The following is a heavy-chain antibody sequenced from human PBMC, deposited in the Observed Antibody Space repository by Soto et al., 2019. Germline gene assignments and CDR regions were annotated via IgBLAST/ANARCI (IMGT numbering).Heavy chain of an antibody. CDR1: GYTFTSYD. V-gene: IGHV1-8*01. D-gene: IGHD1-1*01. Sequence: QVQLVQSGAEVKKPGASVKVSCKASGYTFTSYDINWVRQATGQGLEWMGWMNPNSGNTGYAKKFQDRVTMTRNTSLSTAYMELSSLRSEDTAVYYCAGERTGTTSMDVWGQGTTVTVSS. J-gene: IGHJ6*02. CDR2: MNPNSGNT. CDR3: AGERTGTTSMDV.